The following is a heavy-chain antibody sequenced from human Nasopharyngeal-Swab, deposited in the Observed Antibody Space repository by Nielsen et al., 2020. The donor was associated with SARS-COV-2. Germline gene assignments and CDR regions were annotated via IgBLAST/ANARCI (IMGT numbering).Heavy chain of an antibody. Sequence: ASVKVFCKASGYTFTSYGISWVRQAPGQGLEWMGWISAYNGNTNYAQKLQGRVTMTTDTSTSTAYMELRSLRSDDTAVYYCARDPLGSSSSVGDYWGQGTLVTVSS. CDR3: ARDPLGSSSSVGDY. CDR1: GYTFTSYG. D-gene: IGHD6-6*01. J-gene: IGHJ4*02. V-gene: IGHV1-18*04. CDR2: ISAYNGNT.